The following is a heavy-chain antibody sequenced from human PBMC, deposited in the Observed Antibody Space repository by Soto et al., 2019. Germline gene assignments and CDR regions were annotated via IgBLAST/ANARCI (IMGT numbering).Heavy chain of an antibody. D-gene: IGHD2-15*01. Sequence: GGSLRLSCTASGFISSRYAMNWVRQAPGKGLEWVAGISGSGRGSYYADPLKGQFTISRDNSNSTLYLQMSSLRAEGTAVYYCAMIVLSSTDYWGQGTLVTVSS. V-gene: IGHV3-23*01. CDR2: ISGSGRGS. CDR3: AMIVLSSTDY. J-gene: IGHJ4*02. CDR1: GFISSRYA.